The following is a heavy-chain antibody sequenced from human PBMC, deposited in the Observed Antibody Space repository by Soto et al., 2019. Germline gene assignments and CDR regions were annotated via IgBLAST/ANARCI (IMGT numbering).Heavy chain of an antibody. CDR1: GGSINSGDYY. V-gene: IGHV4-30-4*01. CDR2: IYYSGST. D-gene: IGHD3-3*01. CDR3: ARDGFFGRSGYFDY. Sequence: SETLSLTCTVSGGSINSGDYYWSWIRQPPGKGLEWIGYIYYSGSTYYNPSLKSRVTISVDTSKNQFSLKLSSVTAADTAVYYCARDGFFGRSGYFDYWGQGTLVT. J-gene: IGHJ4*02.